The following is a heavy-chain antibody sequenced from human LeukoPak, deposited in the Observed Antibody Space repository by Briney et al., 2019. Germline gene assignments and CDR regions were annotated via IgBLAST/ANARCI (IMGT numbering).Heavy chain of an antibody. CDR1: GFSFENYN. CDR2: INVFTGYI. CDR3: ARDRSGSSSVDDAFDI. Sequence: GGSLRLSCAASGFSFENYNMNWVRQAPGKGLEWVAYINVFTGYIYYADSLKGRFTISRDNAKKSLFLEMNSLRVEDTAVYYCARDRSGSSSVDDAFDIWGQGIMVTVSS. J-gene: IGHJ3*02. V-gene: IGHV3-21*05. D-gene: IGHD1-26*01.